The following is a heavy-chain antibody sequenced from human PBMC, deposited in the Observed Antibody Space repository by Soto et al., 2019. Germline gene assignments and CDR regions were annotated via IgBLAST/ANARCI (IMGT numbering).Heavy chain of an antibody. CDR1: GGTFNSHA. V-gene: IGHV1-69*01. CDR3: AVGERSSWYSNY. CDR2: IIPIFETA. D-gene: IGHD6-13*01. J-gene: IGHJ4*02. Sequence: QVHLVQSGAEVKKPGSSVKVSCKASGGTFNSHAISWVRQAPGHGLEWLGGIIPIFETANYEQNFQGRVTITADESTNTAYLDLNSLTSEDTAIYSCAVGERSSWYSNYWGQGTQVTVSS.